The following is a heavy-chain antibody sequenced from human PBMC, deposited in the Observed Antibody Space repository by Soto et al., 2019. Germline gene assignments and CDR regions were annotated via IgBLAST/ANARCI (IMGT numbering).Heavy chain of an antibody. J-gene: IGHJ4*02. CDR1: GGSISSSSYY. V-gene: IGHV4-39*01. CDR2: IYYSGST. CDR3: ARFYPSAKFDY. Sequence: SETLSLTCTVSGGSISSSSYYWGWIRQPPGKGLEWIGSIYYSGSTYYNPSLKSRVTISVDTSKNQFSLKLSSVTAADTAVYYCARFYPSAKFDYWGQGTLVTVSS.